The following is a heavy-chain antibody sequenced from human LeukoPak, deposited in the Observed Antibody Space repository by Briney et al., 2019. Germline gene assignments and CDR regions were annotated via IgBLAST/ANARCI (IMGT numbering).Heavy chain of an antibody. D-gene: IGHD6-6*01. Sequence: SETLSLTCAVYGGSFSGYYWSWIRQPPGKGLEWIGEIIHRGSTNYNPSLKSRVTISVDTSKNQFSLKVSSVTAADTAVYYCARGDTVAARPGRFDYWGQGTLITVSS. V-gene: IGHV4-34*01. CDR3: ARGDTVAARPGRFDY. J-gene: IGHJ4*02. CDR1: GGSFSGYY. CDR2: IIHRGST.